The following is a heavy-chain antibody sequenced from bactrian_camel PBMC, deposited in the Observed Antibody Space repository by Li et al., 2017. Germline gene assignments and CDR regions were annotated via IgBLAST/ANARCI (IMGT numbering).Heavy chain of an antibody. J-gene: IGHJ6*01. CDR2: LVLSTTP. Sequence: QVQLVESGGGTVQTGGSLTLSCVASGYGFSNLCLAWFRQAPGKEREGVATLVLSTTPSYADFVNGRFTISKDNAKNTLYLQMNSLRPEDTAMYYCAAVPAGELARCPDDFGYWGQGTQVTVS. D-gene: IGHD1*01. V-gene: IGHV3S53*01. CDR1: GYGFSNLC. CDR3: AAVPAGELARCPDDFGY.